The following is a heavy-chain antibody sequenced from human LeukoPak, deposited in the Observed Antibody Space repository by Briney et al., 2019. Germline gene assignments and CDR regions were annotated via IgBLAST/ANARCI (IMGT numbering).Heavy chain of an antibody. CDR2: ISGSGGTT. Sequence: GRSLRLSCAASGFTFSTYAMNWVRQAPGKGLEWVSGISGSGGTTYYADSVKGRFTISRDNSKNTLYLEISSLRAEDTALYYCAKDPRYYGGSSFRLEYWGQGTLVTVSS. V-gene: IGHV3-23*01. CDR3: AKDPRYYGGSSFRLEY. CDR1: GFTFSTYA. J-gene: IGHJ4*02. D-gene: IGHD4-23*01.